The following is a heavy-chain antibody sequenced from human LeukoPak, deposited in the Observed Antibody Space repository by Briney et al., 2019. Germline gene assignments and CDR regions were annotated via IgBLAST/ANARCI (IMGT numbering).Heavy chain of an antibody. V-gene: IGHV3-11*01. CDR1: GFTFSDYY. D-gene: IGHD1-7*01. CDR2: ISSSGSTI. J-gene: IGHJ4*02. Sequence: PGGSLRLSCAASGFTFSDYYMSWIRQAPGKGLEWVSYISSSGSTIYYADSVKGRFTISRDNAKNSLYLQMNSLRAEDTAVYYCAIRRNWNYPFDYWGQGTLVTVSS. CDR3: AIRRNWNYPFDY.